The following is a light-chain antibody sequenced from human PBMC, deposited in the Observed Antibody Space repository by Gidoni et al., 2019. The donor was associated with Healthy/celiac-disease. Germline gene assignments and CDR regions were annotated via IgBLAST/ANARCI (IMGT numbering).Light chain of an antibody. Sequence: EIVMTQSPATLSVSPGERATLSSRASQSVSSNLAWYQQKPGQAPRLLIYGASTRATGIPARFSGSGSGTEFTLTISSLQSEDFAVYYCQQYNNWPPEGTFGQGTRLEIK. V-gene: IGKV3-15*01. CDR1: QSVSSN. J-gene: IGKJ5*01. CDR3: QQYNNWPPEGT. CDR2: GAS.